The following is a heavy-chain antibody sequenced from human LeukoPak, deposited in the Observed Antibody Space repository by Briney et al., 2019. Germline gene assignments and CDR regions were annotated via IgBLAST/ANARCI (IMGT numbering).Heavy chain of an antibody. Sequence: HSGGSLRLSCAASGFTFSSYSMNWVRQAPGKGPEWVSYISSSSSTIYYADSVKGRFTISRDNAKNSLYLQMNSLRAEDTAVYYCAREWELLDYWGQGTLVTVSS. D-gene: IGHD1-26*01. CDR1: GFTFSSYS. CDR3: AREWELLDY. V-gene: IGHV3-48*04. CDR2: ISSSSSTI. J-gene: IGHJ4*02.